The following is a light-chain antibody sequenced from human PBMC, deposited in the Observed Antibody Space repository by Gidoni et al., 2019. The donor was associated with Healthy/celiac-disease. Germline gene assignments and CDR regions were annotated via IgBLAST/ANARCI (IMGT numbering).Light chain of an antibody. CDR2: GAS. Sequence: ELVMTQSPATLSGSPGERATLSCRASQSVRSNLAWYQQKPGQAPRLLIYGASTRATGIPARFSGSGSGTEFTLTISSLQSEDFAVYYCQQYNNWPRNTFGQGTKLEIK. V-gene: IGKV3-15*01. J-gene: IGKJ2*01. CDR3: QQYNNWPRNT. CDR1: QSVRSN.